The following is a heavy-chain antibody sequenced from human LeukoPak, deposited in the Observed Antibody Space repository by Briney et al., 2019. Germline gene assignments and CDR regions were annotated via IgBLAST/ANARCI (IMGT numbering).Heavy chain of an antibody. CDR1: GGSISGYY. Sequence: SETLSLTCTVSGGSISGYYWGWIRQPPGKGLEWIAYIHYSGSATYNPSLKNRVTMSLEISNNQFSLKLTSVTAAATAVYYCVRDGSWEHHFDYWGQGTLVTVSS. V-gene: IGHV4-59*01. CDR3: VRDGSWEHHFDY. D-gene: IGHD1-26*01. CDR2: IHYSGSA. J-gene: IGHJ4*02.